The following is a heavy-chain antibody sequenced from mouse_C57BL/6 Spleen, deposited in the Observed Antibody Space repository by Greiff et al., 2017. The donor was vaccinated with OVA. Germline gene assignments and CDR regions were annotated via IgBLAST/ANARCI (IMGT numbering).Heavy chain of an antibody. D-gene: IGHD2-1*01. J-gene: IGHJ3*01. V-gene: IGHV1-80*01. CDR3: ARWGIYYGNYDAY. CDR2: IYPGDGDT. CDR1: GYAFSSYW. Sequence: VQLQQSGAELVKPGASVKISCKASGYAFSSYWMNWVKQRPGKGLEWIGQIYPGDGDTNYNGKFKGKATLTADKSSSTAYMQLSSLTSEDSAVYFCARWGIYYGNYDAYWGQGTLVTVSA.